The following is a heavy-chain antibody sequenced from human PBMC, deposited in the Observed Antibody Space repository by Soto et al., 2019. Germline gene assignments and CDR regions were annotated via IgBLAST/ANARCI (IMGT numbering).Heavy chain of an antibody. CDR3: ARDPYYYDSSGYSTPLFDY. J-gene: IGHJ4*02. CDR2: RSYDGSNK. V-gene: IGHV3-30-3*01. CDR1: GFTFSSYA. D-gene: IGHD3-22*01. Sequence: QVQLVESGGGVVQPGRSLRLSCAASGFTFSSYAMHWVRQARGKGLEWVAVRSYDGSNKYYADSVKGRFTISRDNSKNTLYLQMNSLRAEDTAVYYCARDPYYYDSSGYSTPLFDYWGQGTLVTVSS.